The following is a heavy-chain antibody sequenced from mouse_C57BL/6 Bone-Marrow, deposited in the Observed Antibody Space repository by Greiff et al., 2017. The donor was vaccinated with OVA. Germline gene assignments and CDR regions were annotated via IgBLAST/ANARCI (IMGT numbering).Heavy chain of an antibody. D-gene: IGHD2-3*01. CDR3: ARADGFKWYFDG. CDR1: GFTFSSYA. V-gene: IGHV5-4*03. CDR2: ISDGGSYT. Sequence: EVKLVESGGGLVKPGGSLKLSCAASGFTFSSYAMSWVRQTPEKRLEWVATISDGGSYTYYPDNVKGRFTISRDKAKNNLYLQMSHLKSEDTAMYYCARADGFKWYFDGWGTGTTVTVSS. J-gene: IGHJ1*03.